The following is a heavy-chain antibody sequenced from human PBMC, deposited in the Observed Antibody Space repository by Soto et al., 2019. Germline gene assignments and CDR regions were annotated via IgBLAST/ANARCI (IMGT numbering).Heavy chain of an antibody. V-gene: IGHV4-34*01. Sequence: QVQLQQWGAGLLKPSETLSLTCAVYGGSFSGYYWSWIRQPPGKGLEWIGEINHSGSTNYNPSLKSRVTISVDTSKNQFSLKLSSVTAVDTAVYYCASIAYCGGDCSNDAFDIWGQGTMVTVSS. CDR2: INHSGST. D-gene: IGHD2-21*01. J-gene: IGHJ3*02. CDR3: ASIAYCGGDCSNDAFDI. CDR1: GGSFSGYY.